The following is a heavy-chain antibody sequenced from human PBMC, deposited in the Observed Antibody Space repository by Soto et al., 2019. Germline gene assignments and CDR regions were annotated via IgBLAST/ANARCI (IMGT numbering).Heavy chain of an antibody. D-gene: IGHD3-3*01. CDR3: ARIPFGVVAFDI. V-gene: IGHV4-59*01. Sequence: PSETLSLTCTVSGGSISSYYWSWIRQPPGKGLEWIGYIYYSGSTNYNPSLKSRVTISVDTSKNQFSLKLSSVTAADTAVYYCARIPFGVVAFDIWGQGTMVTVSS. CDR2: IYYSGST. J-gene: IGHJ3*02. CDR1: GGSISSYY.